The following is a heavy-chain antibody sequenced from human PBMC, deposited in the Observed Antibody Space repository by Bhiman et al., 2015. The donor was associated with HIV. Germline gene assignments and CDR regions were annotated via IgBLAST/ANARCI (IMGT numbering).Heavy chain of an antibody. CDR3: AKGRNIVAITGPFDY. J-gene: IGHJ4*02. CDR2: ISWNSRSI. Sequence: EVQLVESGGGFVQPGRSLRLSCAASGFTFDEHAMHWVRQVPGKGLEWVSGISWNSRSIGYADSVKGRFTISRDNSKNSLYLQMNSLRAEDTALYYCAKGRNIVAITGPFDYWGQGTLVTVSS. V-gene: IGHV3-9*01. CDR1: GFTFDEHA. D-gene: IGHD5-12*01.